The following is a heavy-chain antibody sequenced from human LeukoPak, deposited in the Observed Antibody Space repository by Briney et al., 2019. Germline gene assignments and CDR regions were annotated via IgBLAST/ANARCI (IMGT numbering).Heavy chain of an antibody. CDR2: INPSGGST. CDR3: ARDNSVGDTAWWFDP. V-gene: IGHV1-46*01. J-gene: IGHJ5*02. CDR1: GYTFTSYY. D-gene: IGHD1-26*01. Sequence: ASVKVSCKASGYTFTSYYMHWVRQAPGQGLEWMGIINPSGGSTSYAQKFQGRLSLARDMSTSTDYMELSSLRSEDTAVYYCARDNSVGDTAWWFDPWGQGTLVTVSS.